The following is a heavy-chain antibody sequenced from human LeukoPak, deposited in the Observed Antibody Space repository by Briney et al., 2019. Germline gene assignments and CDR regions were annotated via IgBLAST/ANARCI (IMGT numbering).Heavy chain of an antibody. D-gene: IGHD4-23*01. CDR1: GGSISSYY. CDR2: IYYSGST. Sequence: SETLSLTCTVSGGSISSYYWSWIRQPPGKGLEWIGYIYYSGSTNYNPSLKSRVTISVDTSKNQFSLKLSSVTAADTAVYYCARGQGYGGGFDYWGQGTLVTVSS. J-gene: IGHJ4*02. V-gene: IGHV4-59*01. CDR3: ARGQGYGGGFDY.